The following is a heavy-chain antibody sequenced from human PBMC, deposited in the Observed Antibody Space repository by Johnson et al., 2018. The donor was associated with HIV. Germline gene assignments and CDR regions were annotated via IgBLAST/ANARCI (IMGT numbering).Heavy chain of an antibody. CDR1: GFTFSSYA. CDR3: ARDRVITFGGVIGRGAFDI. V-gene: IGHV3-30*04. D-gene: IGHD3-16*02. CDR2: ISYDGSEK. Sequence: QVQLVESGGGVVQPGRSLRLSCAASGFTFSSYAMHWVRQAPGKGLEWVAVISYDGSEKYHVDSVRGRFTISRDNAKNSLYLQMDSLRAEDTAIYYCARDRVITFGGVIGRGAFDIWGQGTMVTVSS. J-gene: IGHJ3*02.